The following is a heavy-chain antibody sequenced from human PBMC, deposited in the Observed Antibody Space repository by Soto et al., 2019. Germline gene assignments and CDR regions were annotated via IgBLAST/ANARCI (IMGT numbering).Heavy chain of an antibody. J-gene: IGHJ4*02. CDR3: AHRGGGSGGYSYGY. V-gene: IGHV2-5*02. Sequence: QITLKESGPTLVKPTQTLTLTCTFSGFSLSTSGVGVGWIRQPPGKAPEWLALIYWDDDNRYSPSLKSRLTITKDTSKNQVVLKMTNMDPVDTATYYCAHRGGGSGGYSYGYWGQGTLVTVSS. D-gene: IGHD5-18*01. CDR1: GFSLSTSGVG. CDR2: IYWDDDN.